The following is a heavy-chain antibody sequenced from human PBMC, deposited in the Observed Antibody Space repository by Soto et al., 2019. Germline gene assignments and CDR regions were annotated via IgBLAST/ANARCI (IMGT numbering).Heavy chain of an antibody. CDR1: GYTFTNYA. J-gene: IGHJ6*02. V-gene: IGHV1-3*01. CDR3: ARGPSLRGDA. D-gene: IGHD1-26*01. CDR2: INAGNGNT. Sequence: QVQLVQSGAEVKKPGASVKVSCKASGYTFTNYAMHWVRQAPGQRLEWMGWINAGNGNTKYSQKFQGRVTITRETFGGTVDMELSSMRSEASAGSYCARGPSLRGDAWGQGTTVTVSS.